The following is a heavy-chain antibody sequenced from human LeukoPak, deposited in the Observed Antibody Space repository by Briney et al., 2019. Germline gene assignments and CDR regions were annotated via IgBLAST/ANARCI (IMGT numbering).Heavy chain of an antibody. V-gene: IGHV3-33*01. D-gene: IGHD1-1*01. CDR2: IWYDGSNK. CDR1: GFTFSSYG. J-gene: IGHJ3*02. Sequence: GGSLRLSCAASGFTFSSYGMHWFRQAPGKGLEWVAVIWYDGSNKYYADSVKGRFTISRDNSKNTLYLQMNSLRAEDTAVYYCARFRGQYNWNDGAFDIWGQGTMVTVSS. CDR3: ARFRGQYNWNDGAFDI.